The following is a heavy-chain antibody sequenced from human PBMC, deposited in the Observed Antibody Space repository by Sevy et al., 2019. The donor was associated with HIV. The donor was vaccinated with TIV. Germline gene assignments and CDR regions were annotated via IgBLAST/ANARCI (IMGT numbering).Heavy chain of an antibody. J-gene: IGHJ5*02. D-gene: IGHD3-16*01. Sequence: SETLSLTCTVSGASISDFYWGWIRQPAGRGLEWIGRIHTNEKTDYNPSLKSRVTMSVDTSRNQFSLRLTSVTAADSAVYYCARGLGYNWFDPWGQGTPVTVSS. V-gene: IGHV4-4*07. CDR1: GASISDFY. CDR2: IHTNEKT. CDR3: ARGLGYNWFDP.